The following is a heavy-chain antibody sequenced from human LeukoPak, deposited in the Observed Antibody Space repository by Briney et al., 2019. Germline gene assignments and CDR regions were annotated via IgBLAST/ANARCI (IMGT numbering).Heavy chain of an antibody. J-gene: IGHJ4*02. CDR1: GFTVSSTY. CDR3: ASGPPWGSHPIDY. D-gene: IGHD7-27*01. CDR2: IYSGAST. Sequence: GGSLRLSCAASGFTVSSTYMNWVRQAPGKGLEGVSLIYSGASTYYADSVKGRFTISRDNSKNTLYLEMHNLRAEDTAVYYCASGPPWGSHPIDYWGQGTLVTVSS. V-gene: IGHV3-53*01.